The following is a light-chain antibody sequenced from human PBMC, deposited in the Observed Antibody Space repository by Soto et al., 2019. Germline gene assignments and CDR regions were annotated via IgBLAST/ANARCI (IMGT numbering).Light chain of an antibody. CDR3: QQYNNWPLT. J-gene: IGKJ3*01. CDR1: QSISDN. Sequence: EVEMTQSPATLSVSPGERATLSCRASQSISDNLAWYQQKPGQAPRLLIYGTSTRATGIPARFSGSGSGTEFTLTISSLQSEDFAVYYCQQYNNWPLTFGPGTKVDI. V-gene: IGKV3-15*01. CDR2: GTS.